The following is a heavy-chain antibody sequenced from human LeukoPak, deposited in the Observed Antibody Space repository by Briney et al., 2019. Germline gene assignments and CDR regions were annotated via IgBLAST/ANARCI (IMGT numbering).Heavy chain of an antibody. CDR1: GGSISSGDYY. J-gene: IGHJ3*02. CDR3: ARELIVVVPAVLGAFDI. V-gene: IGHV4-30-4*01. D-gene: IGHD2-2*01. Sequence: SETLSLTCTDSGGSISSGDYYWSWIRQPPGKGLEWIGYIYYSGSTYYNPSLKSRVTISVDTSKNQFSLKLSSVTAADTAVYYCARELIVVVPAVLGAFDIWGQGTMVTVSS. CDR2: IYYSGST.